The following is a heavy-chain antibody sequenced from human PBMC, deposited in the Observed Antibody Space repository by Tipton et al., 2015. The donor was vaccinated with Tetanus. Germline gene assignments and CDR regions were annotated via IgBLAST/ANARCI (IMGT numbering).Heavy chain of an antibody. D-gene: IGHD5-18*01. CDR1: RGPISSYY. J-gene: IGHJ2*01. CDR2: INHSGST. CDR3: ARGGSYSYGPRGFDL. V-gene: IGHV4-34*01. Sequence: GLVKPSETLSLTCSVSRGPISSYYWSWIRQSPGKGLEWIGEINHSGSTTYSPSFKSRVTISVDTPKNQFSLKLTSLTVADTAVYYCARGGSYSYGPRGFDLWGRGTLVTVSS.